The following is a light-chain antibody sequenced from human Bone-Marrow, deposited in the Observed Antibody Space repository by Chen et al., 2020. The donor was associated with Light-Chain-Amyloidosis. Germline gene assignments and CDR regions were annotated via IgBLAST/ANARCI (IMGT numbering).Light chain of an antibody. CDR3: QSADSSGTYEVI. V-gene: IGLV3-25*03. J-gene: IGLJ2*01. CDR2: RDT. Sequence: SYELTQPPSVSVSPVQTARITCSGDDLPTKYAYWYQQKPGQAPVLVIHRDTERPSGISERFSGSSSGTTATLTISGVQAEDEADDHCQSADSSGTYEVIFGGGTKLTVL. CDR1: DLPTKY.